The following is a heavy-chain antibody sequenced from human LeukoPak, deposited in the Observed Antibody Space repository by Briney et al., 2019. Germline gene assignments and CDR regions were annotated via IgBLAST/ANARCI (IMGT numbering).Heavy chain of an antibody. J-gene: IGHJ4*02. Sequence: GGSLRLSCTASGFTFGDYAMSWVRQAPGKGLEWVGFIRSKAYGGTTEYAASVKGRFTISRDDSKGIAYLQMNSLKTEDTAVYYCTRVYYDILTGWDYYFDYWGQGTLVTVSS. V-gene: IGHV3-49*04. CDR3: TRVYYDILTGWDYYFDY. D-gene: IGHD3-9*01. CDR2: IRSKAYGGTT. CDR1: GFTFGDYA.